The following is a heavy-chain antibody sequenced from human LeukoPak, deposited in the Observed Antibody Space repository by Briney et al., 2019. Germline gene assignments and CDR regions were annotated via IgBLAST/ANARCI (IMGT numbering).Heavy chain of an antibody. CDR1: SSSISSNY. CDR2: IYYSGST. V-gene: IGHV4-59*07. CDR3: ASHSSSWKGGIDY. J-gene: IGHJ4*02. Sequence: SDTLSLTCTVSSSSISSNYWNWIRQPPGKGLQWIGYIYYSGSTNYNPSLKSRVTISVDRSKNQFSLKLSSVTAADTAVYYCASHSSSWKGGIDYWGQGTLVTVSS. D-gene: IGHD6-13*01.